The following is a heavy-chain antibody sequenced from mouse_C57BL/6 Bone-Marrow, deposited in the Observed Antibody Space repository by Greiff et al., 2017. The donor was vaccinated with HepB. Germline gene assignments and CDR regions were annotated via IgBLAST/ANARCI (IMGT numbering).Heavy chain of an antibody. CDR1: GYSFTSYY. V-gene: IGHV1-66*01. CDR3: ARDGYDYGQAWFAY. Sequence: VQRVESGPELVKPGASVKISCKASGYSFTSYYIHWVKQRPGQGLEWIGWIYPGSGNTKYNEKFKGKATLTADTSSSTAYMQLSSLTSEDSAVYYCARDGYDYGQAWFAYWGQGTLVTVSA. D-gene: IGHD2-4*01. J-gene: IGHJ3*01. CDR2: IYPGSGNT.